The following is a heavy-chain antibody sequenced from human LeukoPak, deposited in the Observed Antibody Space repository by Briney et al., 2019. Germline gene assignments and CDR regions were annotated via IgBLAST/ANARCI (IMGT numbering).Heavy chain of an antibody. J-gene: IGHJ4*02. Sequence: RASVKVSCKASGYTFSGYHMHWVRQAPGHGLEWMGWINPNSGDTKYAQNFRGRVTMTRDTSLSTAYYCARARKTRNIYGDYVFLLDYWGQGTLVTVSS. CDR3: FLLDY. D-gene: IGHD4-17*01. V-gene: IGHV1-2*02. CDR1: GYTFSGYH. CDR2: INPNSGDT.